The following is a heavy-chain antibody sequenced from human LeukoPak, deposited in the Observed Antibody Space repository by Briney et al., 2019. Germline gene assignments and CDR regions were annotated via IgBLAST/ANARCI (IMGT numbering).Heavy chain of an antibody. CDR2: IYHRGST. V-gene: IGHV4-38-2*02. Sequence: SETLSLTCTVSGYSISNGYYWGWIRPPPGKGLEWVGSIYHRGSTYYNPSLRSRVTISLDRSKKKFSLKLTSVTAADTAVYFCARGAEYYAIWRGYAGYSDYWDQGISVTVSS. CDR3: ARGAEYYAIWRGYAGYSDY. D-gene: IGHD3-3*01. J-gene: IGHJ4*02. CDR1: GYSISNGYY.